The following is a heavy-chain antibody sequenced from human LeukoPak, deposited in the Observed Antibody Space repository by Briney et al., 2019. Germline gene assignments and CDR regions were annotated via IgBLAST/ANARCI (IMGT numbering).Heavy chain of an antibody. V-gene: IGHV6-1*01. Sequence: PSQTLSLTCAISGGSVSSKSAAWNWIRQSPSRGLEGLGRPYYRAKWSTDYAVALKRRITVNPDTSMNQFAVHLNSLTPDDTSVDYCARLVWCSSDYWGQGTLVTVSS. CDR3: ARLVWCSSDY. J-gene: IGHJ4*02. CDR1: GGSVSSKSAA. CDR2: PYYRAKWST. D-gene: IGHD2-8*01.